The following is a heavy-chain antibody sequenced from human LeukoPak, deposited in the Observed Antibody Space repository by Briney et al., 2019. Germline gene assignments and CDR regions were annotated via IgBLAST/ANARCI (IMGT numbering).Heavy chain of an antibody. V-gene: IGHV4-61*08. D-gene: IGHD3-22*01. CDR2: IYYSGST. Sequence: SETLSLTCTVSGGSISSGGYYWSWIRQHPGKGLEWIGYIYYSGSTNYNPSLKSRVTISVDTSKNQFSLKLRSVTAADTAVYYCAGGSSGYYYSVDYWGQGTLVTVSS. CDR1: GGSISSGGYY. J-gene: IGHJ4*02. CDR3: AGGSSGYYYSVDY.